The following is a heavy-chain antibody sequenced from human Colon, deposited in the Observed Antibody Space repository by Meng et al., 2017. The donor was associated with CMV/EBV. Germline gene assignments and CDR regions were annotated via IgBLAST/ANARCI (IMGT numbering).Heavy chain of an antibody. Sequence: GGSLRLSCAASGFTFDDYAMHWVRQAPGKGLEWVSGISWNSGSIGYADSVKGRFTVSRDNSKNTVYLEMTGLRREDTAVYYCARDPPKERHNYYYGMDVWGQGTTVTVS. CDR2: ISWNSGSI. D-gene: IGHD5-24*01. CDR1: GFTFDDYA. V-gene: IGHV3-9*01. J-gene: IGHJ6*02. CDR3: ARDPPKERHNYYYGMDV.